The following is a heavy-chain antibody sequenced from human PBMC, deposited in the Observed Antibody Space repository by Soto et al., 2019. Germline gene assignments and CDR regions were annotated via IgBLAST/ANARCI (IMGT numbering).Heavy chain of an antibody. CDR2: MNPNSGNT. J-gene: IGHJ4*02. CDR3: ARGAGIAVAGSTGDY. Sequence: ASVKVSCKASGYTFTSYDINWVRQATGQGLEWMGWMNPNSGNTGYAQKFQGRVTMTRNTSISTAYMELSSLRSKDTAVYYCARGAGIAVAGSTGDYWGQGTLVTVSS. V-gene: IGHV1-8*01. CDR1: GYTFTSYD. D-gene: IGHD6-19*01.